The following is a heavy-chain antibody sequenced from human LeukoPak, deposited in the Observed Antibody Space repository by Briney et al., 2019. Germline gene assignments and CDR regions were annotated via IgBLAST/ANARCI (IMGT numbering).Heavy chain of an antibody. CDR1: GFTFSSYE. J-gene: IGHJ4*02. CDR2: ISSSGSTI. CDR3: ARDIATAGHLAFDY. Sequence: GGSLRLSCAASGFTFSSYEMNWVRQAPGKGLEWVSYISSSGSTIYYADSVKGRFTISRDNAKNSLYLQMNSLRAEDTAVYYCARDIATAGHLAFDYWGQGILVTVSS. D-gene: IGHD6-13*01. V-gene: IGHV3-48*03.